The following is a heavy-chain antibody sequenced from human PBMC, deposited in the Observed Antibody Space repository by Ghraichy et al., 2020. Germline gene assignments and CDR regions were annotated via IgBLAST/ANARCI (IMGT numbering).Heavy chain of an antibody. J-gene: IGHJ4*02. Sequence: GASLRLSCAASGFTYSSYAMSWVRQAPEKGLEWVADISVSGGTTHYADSVKGRFTISRDNRGNTLYLQMNTLRVEDTAVYYCATYYYESSGHYAFDYWGQGILVTVSS. D-gene: IGHD3-22*01. CDR3: ATYYYESSGHYAFDY. CDR2: ISVSGGTT. CDR1: GFTYSSYA. V-gene: IGHV3-23*01.